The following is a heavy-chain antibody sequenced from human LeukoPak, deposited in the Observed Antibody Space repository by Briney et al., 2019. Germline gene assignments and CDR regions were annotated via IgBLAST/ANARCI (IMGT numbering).Heavy chain of an antibody. J-gene: IGHJ4*02. V-gene: IGHV1-2*02. CDR2: INSDDGGT. CDR1: GYTFTGYY. D-gene: IGHD3-10*01. Sequence: ASVKVSCKASGYTFTGYYMHWVRQAPGQGPEWMGWINSDDGGTECAQKFQGRVSMTRDASISTAYMNLSRLRSDDSAVYYCARAGDSGNYYPYWGQGTLVTVSS. CDR3: ARAGDSGNYYPY.